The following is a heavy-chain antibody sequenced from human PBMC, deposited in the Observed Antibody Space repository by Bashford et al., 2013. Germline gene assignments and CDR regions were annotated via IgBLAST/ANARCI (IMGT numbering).Heavy chain of an antibody. Sequence: SVKVSCKTSGNTFSTYNIHWVRQAPGQGLEWMGGIIPIFGTANYAQKFQGRVTITADDSTSTAYMEVSSLRSEDTAVYFCARRVPSIAAGPDYYYGMDVWGQGTTVTVSS. D-gene: IGHD6-6*01. CDR2: IIPIFGTA. CDR1: GNTFSTYN. V-gene: IGHV1-69*13. J-gene: IGHJ6*02. CDR3: ARRVPSIAAGPDYYYGMDV.